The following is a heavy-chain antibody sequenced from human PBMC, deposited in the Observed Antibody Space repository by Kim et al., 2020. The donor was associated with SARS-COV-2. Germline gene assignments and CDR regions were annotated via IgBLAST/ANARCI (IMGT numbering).Heavy chain of an antibody. D-gene: IGHD6-13*01. CDR3: ARHAPRGSWYYFDF. Sequence: YNPSLPGQVTISADQSISTAYLQWNSLKASDTAIYYCARHAPRGSWYYFDFWGRGTLVSVSS. J-gene: IGHJ4*02. V-gene: IGHV5-51*01.